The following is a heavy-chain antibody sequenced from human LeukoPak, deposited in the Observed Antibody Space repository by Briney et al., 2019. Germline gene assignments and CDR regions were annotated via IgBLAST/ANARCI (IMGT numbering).Heavy chain of an antibody. Sequence: GGSLRLSCAASGFIFSSCWMSWFRQSPGKGLEWVANIKPDGSEKYYVDSVKGRFTISRDNAKNALYLEMNSLRVGDTAVYYCARERMYSGSGSTYPYYDYWGQGTLVTVSS. CDR1: GFIFSSCW. CDR2: IKPDGSEK. J-gene: IGHJ4*02. D-gene: IGHD3-10*01. CDR3: ARERMYSGSGSTYPYYDY. V-gene: IGHV3-7*01.